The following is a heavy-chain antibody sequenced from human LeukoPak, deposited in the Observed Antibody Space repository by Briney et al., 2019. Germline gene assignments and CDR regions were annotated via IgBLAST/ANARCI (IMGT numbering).Heavy chain of an antibody. CDR2: ISGSGGST. J-gene: IGHJ4*02. CDR3: AKVAFGCGGDCYPLGY. V-gene: IGHV3-23*01. D-gene: IGHD2-21*02. CDR1: GFTFSSYA. Sequence: GGSLRLSCAASGFTFSSYAMSWVREAPGEGLEWVSAISGSGGSTYYADSVKGRLPISRDNSKNTLYLQMNSLRAEHTAVYYCAKVAFGCGGDCYPLGYWGQGTLVTVSS.